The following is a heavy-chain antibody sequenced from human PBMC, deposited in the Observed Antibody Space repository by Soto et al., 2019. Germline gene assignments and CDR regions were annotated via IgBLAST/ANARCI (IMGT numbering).Heavy chain of an antibody. CDR2: INPSGST. CDR1: DGSSSGYY. CDR3: ARGRENYYDSSEGFDY. Sequence: SETLSLTCTVYDGSSSGYYWSWVRQPPGKGLEWIGEINPSGSTNYNPSLKSRVTISVDTSNNQFSLNVNSVTAADTAVYYCARGRENYYDSSEGFDYWGQGIVVTVSS. V-gene: IGHV4-34*01. D-gene: IGHD3-22*01. J-gene: IGHJ4*02.